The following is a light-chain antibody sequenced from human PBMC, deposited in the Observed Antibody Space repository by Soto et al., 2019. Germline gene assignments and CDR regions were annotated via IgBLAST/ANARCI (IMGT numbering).Light chain of an antibody. CDR3: QQYGSSPMYT. CDR1: QSVSSSY. V-gene: IGKV3-20*01. J-gene: IGKJ2*01. Sequence: EIVLTQSPGTLSLSPGERATLSCRASQSVSSSYLAWYQQKPGQAPRLLIYGASSRATGIPDRFSGSGPATDFPLNIIRLEPEDLAVYYCQQYGSSPMYTFGQGTKLEIK. CDR2: GAS.